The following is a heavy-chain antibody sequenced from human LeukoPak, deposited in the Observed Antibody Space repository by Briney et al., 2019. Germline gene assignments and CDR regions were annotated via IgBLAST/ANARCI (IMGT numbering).Heavy chain of an antibody. CDR2: INPNRGGT. J-gene: IGHJ4*02. D-gene: IGHD1-7*01. CDR1: GYTFTGYY. V-gene: IGHV1-2*02. Sequence: ASVKVSCKASGYTFTGYYMHWVRQAPGQGLEWMGWINPNRGGTNYAQKFQGRVTMTRDTSISTAYMELSRLRSDDTAVYYCARRGYNWNYGFNYWGQGTLVTVSS. CDR3: ARRGYNWNYGFNY.